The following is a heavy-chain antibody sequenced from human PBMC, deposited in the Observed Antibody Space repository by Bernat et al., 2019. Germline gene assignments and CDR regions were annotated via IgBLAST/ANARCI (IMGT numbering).Heavy chain of an antibody. CDR1: GFTFSIYG. Sequence: QVQLVESGGGVVQPGRSLRLSCAASGFTFSIYGMHWVRQAPGKGLEWVAVIWYDGSNKYYADSVKGRFTISRDNSKNTLYLQMNSLRAEDTAVYYCARDGYGDYSTCDYWGQGTLVTVSS. CDR3: ARDGYGDYSTCDY. V-gene: IGHV3-33*01. J-gene: IGHJ4*02. CDR2: IWYDGSNK. D-gene: IGHD4-17*01.